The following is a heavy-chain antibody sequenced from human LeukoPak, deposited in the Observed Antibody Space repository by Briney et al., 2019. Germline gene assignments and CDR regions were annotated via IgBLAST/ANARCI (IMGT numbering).Heavy chain of an antibody. CDR1: GYTFTSYG. J-gene: IGHJ4*02. V-gene: IGHV1-18*01. Sequence: ASVKVSCKASGYTFTSYGISWVRQAPGQGLEWMGWISAYNGNTNYAQKLQGRVTMTTDTSTSTAYMELRSLGSDDTAVYYCARDIVVVVAATPGYWGQGTLVTVSS. D-gene: IGHD2-15*01. CDR3: ARDIVVVVAATPGY. CDR2: ISAYNGNT.